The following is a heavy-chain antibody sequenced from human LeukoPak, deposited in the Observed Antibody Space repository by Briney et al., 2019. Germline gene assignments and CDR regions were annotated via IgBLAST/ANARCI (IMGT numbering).Heavy chain of an antibody. CDR1: GGSFSGYY. D-gene: IGHD2-15*01. V-gene: IGHV4-34*01. CDR2: INHSGST. CDR3: ARGPRRQGAVVAAIPFDY. J-gene: IGHJ4*02. Sequence: SETLSLTCAVYGGSFSGYYWSWIRQPPGKGLEWIGEINHSGSTNYNPSLKSRVTISVDTSKNQFSLKLSSVTAADTAVYYCARGPRRQGAVVAAIPFDYWGQGTLVTVSS.